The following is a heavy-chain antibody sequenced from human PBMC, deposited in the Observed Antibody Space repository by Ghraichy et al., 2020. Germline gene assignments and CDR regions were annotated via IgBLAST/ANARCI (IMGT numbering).Heavy chain of an antibody. CDR1: GFTFRSYS. CDR3: ARDGDFWSGYHSYYYYGMDV. CDR2: ISSSSGTI. Sequence: GGSLRLSCAASGFTFRSYSMNWVRQAPGKGLEWVSYISSSSGTIYYADSVKGRFTIFRDNAKNSVYLQMNSLRDEDTAVYYCARDGDFWSGYHSYYYYGMDVWGQGTTVTVSS. J-gene: IGHJ6*02. D-gene: IGHD3-3*01. V-gene: IGHV3-48*02.